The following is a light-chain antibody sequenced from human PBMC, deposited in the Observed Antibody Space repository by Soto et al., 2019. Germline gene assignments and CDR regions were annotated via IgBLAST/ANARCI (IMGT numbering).Light chain of an antibody. CDR1: QSISSH. J-gene: IGKJ5*01. CDR3: QQSYSTPIS. V-gene: IGKV1-39*01. Sequence: IRMTQSASALSASVGDTVTITCRASQSISSHLNWYQQKPGKAPNLLMYTASNLQSGVPSRFSGSGSGTDFTLTISSLQPEDFATYYCQQSYSTPISFGQGTRLEI. CDR2: TAS.